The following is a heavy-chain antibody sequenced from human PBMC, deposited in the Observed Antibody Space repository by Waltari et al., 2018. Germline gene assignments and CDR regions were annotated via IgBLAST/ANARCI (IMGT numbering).Heavy chain of an antibody. V-gene: IGHV4-38-2*02. CDR3: ARDGTYYYDSSGYSDAFDI. CDR2: IYHSGST. Sequence: QVQLQESGPGLVKPSETLSLTCAVSGYSISSGYYWGWIRQPPGNGLEWIGSIYHSGSTYYNPSLKSRVTISVDTSKNQFSLKLSSVTAADTAVYYCARDGTYYYDSSGYSDAFDIWGQGTMVTVSS. J-gene: IGHJ3*02. D-gene: IGHD3-22*01. CDR1: GYSISSGYY.